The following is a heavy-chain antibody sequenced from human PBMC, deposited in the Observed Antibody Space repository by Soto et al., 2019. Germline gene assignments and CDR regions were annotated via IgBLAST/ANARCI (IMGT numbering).Heavy chain of an antibody. D-gene: IGHD2-15*01. CDR1: GGSISSGDYY. CDR2: IYYSGST. J-gene: IGHJ5*02. Sequence: SETLSLTCTVSGGSISSGDYYWSWIRQPPGKGLEWIGYIYYSGSTYYNPSLKSRVTISVDTSKNQFSLKLSSVTAADTAVYYCARDLRVVVAAETFNWFDPWGQGTLVTVS. V-gene: IGHV4-30-4*01. CDR3: ARDLRVVVAAETFNWFDP.